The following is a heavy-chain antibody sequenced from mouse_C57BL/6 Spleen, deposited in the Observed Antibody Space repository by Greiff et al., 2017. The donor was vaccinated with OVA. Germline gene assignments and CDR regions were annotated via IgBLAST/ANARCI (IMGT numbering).Heavy chain of an antibody. CDR1: GYAFTNYL. CDR2: INPGSGGT. D-gene: IGHD2-10*02. CDR3: ARSYGNYAMDY. J-gene: IGHJ4*01. V-gene: IGHV1-54*01. Sequence: VQVVESGAELVRPGTSVKVSCKASGYAFTNYLIEWVKQRPGQGLEWIGVINPGSGGTNYNEKFKGKATLTADKSSSTAYMQLSSLTSEDSAVYFCARSYGNYAMDYWGQGTSVTVSS.